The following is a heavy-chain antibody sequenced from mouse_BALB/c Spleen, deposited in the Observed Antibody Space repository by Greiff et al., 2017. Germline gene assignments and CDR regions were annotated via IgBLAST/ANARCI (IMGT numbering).Heavy chain of an antibody. J-gene: IGHJ1*01. Sequence: DVQLVESGGGLVQPGGSLKLSCAASGFTFSSYGMSWVRQTPDKRLELVATINSNGGSTYYPDSVKGRFTISRDNAKNTLYLQMSSLKSEDTAMYYCARVEYGNYWYFDVWGAGTTVTVSS. CDR3: ARVEYGNYWYFDV. V-gene: IGHV5-6-3*01. CDR1: GFTFSSYG. CDR2: INSNGGST. D-gene: IGHD2-10*02.